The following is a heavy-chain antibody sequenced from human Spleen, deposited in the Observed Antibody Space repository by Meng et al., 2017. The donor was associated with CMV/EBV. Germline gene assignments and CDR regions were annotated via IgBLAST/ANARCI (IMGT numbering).Heavy chain of an antibody. D-gene: IGHD6-19*01. Sequence: ESLKISCTVSGGSISSSSYYWGWIRQPPGKGLEWIGSIYYSGSTYYNPSLKSRVTISVDTSKNQFSLKVSSVTAADTAIYYCMRGGGIGVAGYWGQGTLVTVSS. CDR2: IYYSGST. J-gene: IGHJ4*02. V-gene: IGHV4-39*07. CDR1: GGSISSSSYY. CDR3: MRGGGIGVAGY.